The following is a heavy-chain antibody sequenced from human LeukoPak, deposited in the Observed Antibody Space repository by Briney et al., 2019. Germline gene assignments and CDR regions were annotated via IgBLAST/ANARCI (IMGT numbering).Heavy chain of an antibody. V-gene: IGHV3-23*01. J-gene: IGHJ4*02. CDR2: NSGSGGST. D-gene: IGHD1-26*01. CDR1: GFTFSSYW. CDR3: AKLVGATSSFDY. Sequence: GRSLRLSCAASGFTFSSYWMHWVRQAPGKGLVWVSANSGSGGSTYYADSVKGRFTISRDNSKNTLYLQMNSLRAEDTAVYYCAKLVGATSSFDYWGQGTLVTVSS.